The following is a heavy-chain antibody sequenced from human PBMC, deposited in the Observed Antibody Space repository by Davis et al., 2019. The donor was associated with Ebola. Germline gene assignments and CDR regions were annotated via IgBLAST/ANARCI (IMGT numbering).Heavy chain of an antibody. Sequence: PGGSLRLSCAASGFTFSDYSMYWVRQAPGKGLEWVSHIGASSDHISYADSVKDRFIISRDNAHSSLYLQLNSLRDEDTAVYFCARRILSPSRGGMDVWGRGTTVTVSS. D-gene: IGHD2/OR15-2a*01. J-gene: IGHJ6*02. CDR2: IGASSDHI. V-gene: IGHV3-48*02. CDR3: ARRILSPSRGGMDV. CDR1: GFTFSDYS.